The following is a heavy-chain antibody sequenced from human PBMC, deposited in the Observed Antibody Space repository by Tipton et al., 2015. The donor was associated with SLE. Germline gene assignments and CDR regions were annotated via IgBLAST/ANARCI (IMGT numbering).Heavy chain of an antibody. CDR2: ILGDSGDPGTT. Sequence: SLRLSCAASGVTFSSYWMSWVRQPPGKGLEWVSAILGDSGDPGTTYYGDSAKGRFTISRDNSKNTLYLQMNSLRVEDTAVYYCAKRVVTFDWNYFDNWGQGTLVTVSS. J-gene: IGHJ4*02. CDR3: AKRVVTFDWNYFDN. CDR1: GVTFSSYW. V-gene: IGHV3-23*01. D-gene: IGHD4-23*01.